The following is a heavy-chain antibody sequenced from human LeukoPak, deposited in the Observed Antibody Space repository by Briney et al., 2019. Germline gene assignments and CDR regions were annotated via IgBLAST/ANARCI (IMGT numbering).Heavy chain of an antibody. Sequence: GGSLRLSCAASRYSFSSYSMNWVRQAPGKGLELVSFISSSSSSIDYADSVKGRSTISRDNAQNSLYLQMNSLRGDDTAVYYCARGTGSGSWLVDYWGQGTLVTVSS. J-gene: IGHJ4*02. CDR2: ISSSSSSI. CDR3: ARGTGSGSWLVDY. D-gene: IGHD6-13*01. CDR1: RYSFSSYS. V-gene: IGHV3-48*01.